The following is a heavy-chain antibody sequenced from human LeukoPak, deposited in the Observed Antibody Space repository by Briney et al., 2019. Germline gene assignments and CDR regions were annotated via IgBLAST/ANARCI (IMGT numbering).Heavy chain of an antibody. CDR1: GFTFSSYS. D-gene: IGHD6-13*01. CDR3: ARDRGRGSSSKLDP. CDR2: ISSSSSYI. Sequence: GGSLRLSCAASGFTFSSYSMNWDRQAPGKGLEWVSSISSSSSYIYYADSVKGRFTISRDNAKNSLYLQMNSLRAEDTAVYYCARDRGRGSSSKLDPWGQGTLVTVSS. V-gene: IGHV3-21*01. J-gene: IGHJ5*02.